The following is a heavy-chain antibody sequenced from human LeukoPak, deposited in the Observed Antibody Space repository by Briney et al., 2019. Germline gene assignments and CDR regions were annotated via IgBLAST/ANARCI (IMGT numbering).Heavy chain of an antibody. Sequence: GESLKISCKGSGYSFTSYWFGWVRQMPGKGLEWMGIIYPGDSDTRYSPSFQGQVTSPSFQGQVTISADKSISTAYLQWSSLKASDTAMYYCARPSTSGWYHIDAFDIWGQGTMVTVSS. CDR3: ARPSTSGWYHIDAFDI. V-gene: IGHV5-51*01. CDR1: GYSFTSYW. J-gene: IGHJ3*02. CDR2: IYPGDSDT. D-gene: IGHD6-19*01.